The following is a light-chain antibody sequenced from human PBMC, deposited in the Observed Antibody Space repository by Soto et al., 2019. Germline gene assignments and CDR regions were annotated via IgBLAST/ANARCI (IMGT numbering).Light chain of an antibody. CDR1: QGLSNF. Sequence: DIQMTQSPSSLSASVGDTVTITCRASQGLSNFLAWFHQKPGKAHTSLIYGTSSLQSGVPSKFSASRSVTDFTLTISSLQPEDSATYFCQQYHSYPFTFGGGTKVEIK. CDR3: QQYHSYPFT. V-gene: IGKV1-16*02. CDR2: GTS. J-gene: IGKJ4*01.